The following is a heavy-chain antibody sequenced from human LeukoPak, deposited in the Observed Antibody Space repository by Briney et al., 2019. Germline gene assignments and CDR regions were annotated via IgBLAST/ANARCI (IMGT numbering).Heavy chain of an antibody. CDR3: ARARGNYDLYYYYMDV. Sequence: ASVKVSCKASGYTFTGYYMHWVRQAPGQGLEWMGWINPNSGGTNYAQKFQGRVTMTRDTSISTAYMELSRLRSDDTAVYYCARARGNYDLYYYYMDVWGKGTTVTV. D-gene: IGHD1-7*01. J-gene: IGHJ6*03. CDR2: INPNSGGT. CDR1: GYTFTGYY. V-gene: IGHV1-2*02.